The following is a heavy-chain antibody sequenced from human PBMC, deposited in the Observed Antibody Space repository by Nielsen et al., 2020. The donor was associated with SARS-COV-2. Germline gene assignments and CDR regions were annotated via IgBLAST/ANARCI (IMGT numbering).Heavy chain of an antibody. CDR3: ARDYSYGPLYNWFDP. CDR2: INHSGST. Sequence: SETLSLTCAVYGGSFSGYYWSWIRQPPGKGLEWIGEINHSGSTNYNPSLKSRVTISVDTSKNQFSLKLSSVTAADTAVYYCARDYSYGPLYNWFDPWGQGTLVTVSS. CDR1: GGSFSGYY. J-gene: IGHJ5*02. D-gene: IGHD5-18*01. V-gene: IGHV4-34*01.